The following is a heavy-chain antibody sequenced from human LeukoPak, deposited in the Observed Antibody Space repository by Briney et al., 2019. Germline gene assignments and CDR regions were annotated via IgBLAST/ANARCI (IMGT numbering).Heavy chain of an antibody. CDR1: GYTFTSYG. V-gene: IGHV1-18*01. Sequence: ASVKVSCKASGYTFTSYGISWARQAPGQGLEWMGWISAYNGNTNYAQKLQGRVTMTTDTSTSTAYMELRSLRSDDTAVYYCARVYCGGDCPRGGAFDIWGQGTMVTVSS. D-gene: IGHD2-21*02. J-gene: IGHJ3*02. CDR3: ARVYCGGDCPRGGAFDI. CDR2: ISAYNGNT.